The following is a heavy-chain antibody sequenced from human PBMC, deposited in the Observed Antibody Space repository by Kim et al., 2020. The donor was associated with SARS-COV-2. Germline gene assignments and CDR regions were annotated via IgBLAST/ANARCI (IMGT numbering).Heavy chain of an antibody. CDR2: ISYDGSNK. CDR3: ARDRAAWGGSSTPWFDP. V-gene: IGHV3-30-3*01. CDR1: GFTFSSYA. J-gene: IGHJ5*02. D-gene: IGHD2-2*01. Sequence: GGSLRLSCAASGFTFSSYAMHWVRQAPGKGLEWVAVISYDGSNKYYADSVKGRFTISRDNSKNTLYLQMNSLRAEDTAVYYCARDRAAWGGSSTPWFDPWGQGTLVTVSS.